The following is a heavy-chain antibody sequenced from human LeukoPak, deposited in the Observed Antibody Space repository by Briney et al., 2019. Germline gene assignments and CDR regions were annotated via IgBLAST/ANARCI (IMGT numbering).Heavy chain of an antibody. Sequence: PGGSLRLSCAASGFTFSRHWMHWVRQAPGKGLVWVSRISPTGSTTSYADSVKGRFTVSRDNAKNTLYLQVNNLRAEDTAVYYCARGPSSNWSGLDFWGQGTLLTVSS. CDR3: ARGPSSNWSGLDF. CDR1: GFTFSRHW. D-gene: IGHD6-13*01. V-gene: IGHV3-74*01. CDR2: ISPTGSTT. J-gene: IGHJ4*02.